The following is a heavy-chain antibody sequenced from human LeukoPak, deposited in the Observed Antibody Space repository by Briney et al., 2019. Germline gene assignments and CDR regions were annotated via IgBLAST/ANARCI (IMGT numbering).Heavy chain of an antibody. D-gene: IGHD3-22*01. CDR3: ARGYYYDSSGHFDY. V-gene: IGHV4-34*01. CDR1: GGSFSGYY. J-gene: IGHJ4*02. CDR2: INHSGST. Sequence: KPSETLSLTCAVYGGSFSGYYWSWIRQPPGKGLEWIGEINHSGSTNYNPSLKSRVTISVDMSKNQFSLKLSSVTAADTAVYYCARGYYYDSSGHFDYWGQGTLVTVSS.